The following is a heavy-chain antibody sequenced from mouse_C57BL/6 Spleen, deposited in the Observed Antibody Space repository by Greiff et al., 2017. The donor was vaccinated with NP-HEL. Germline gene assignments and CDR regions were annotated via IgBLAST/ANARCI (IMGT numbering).Heavy chain of an antibody. J-gene: IGHJ3*01. CDR3: AREGSNLWFAY. CDR1: GYTFTSYW. D-gene: IGHD2-5*01. V-gene: IGHV1-64*01. Sequence: QVQLQQPGAELVKPGASVKLSCKASGYTFTSYWMHWVKQRPGQGLEWIGMIHPNSGSTNYNEKFKSKATLTVDKSSSTAYMQLSSLTSEDSAVYYCAREGSNLWFAYWGQGTLVTVSA. CDR2: IHPNSGST.